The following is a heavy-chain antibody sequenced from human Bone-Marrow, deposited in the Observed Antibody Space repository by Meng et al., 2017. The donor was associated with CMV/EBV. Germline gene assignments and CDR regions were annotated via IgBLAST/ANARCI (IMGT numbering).Heavy chain of an antibody. J-gene: IGHJ6*01. V-gene: IGHV4-39*01. CDR3: ARRRHYYGMDV. CDR2: IYYSGST. D-gene: IGHD6-25*01. CDR1: GGTISSCSYY. Sequence: SETLSLTCTVSGGTISSCSYYWGWIRQPPGKGLEWIGSIYYSGSTYYNPSLKSRVTISVDTSKNQFSLKLSSVTAADTAVYYCARRRHYYGMDVWGQGTTVTVSS.